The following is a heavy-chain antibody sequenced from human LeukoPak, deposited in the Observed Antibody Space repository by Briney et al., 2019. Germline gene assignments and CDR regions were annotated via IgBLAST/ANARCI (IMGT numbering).Heavy chain of an antibody. CDR3: ARAVAAAGTGAEYFQH. Sequence: ASVKASCKASRYTFTGYYIHWVRPAPGQGLEWMGWINPNSGGTNYAQKFQGRVTMTRDTSINTAYMELSRLRSDDTAVYYCARAVAAAGTGAEYFQHWGQGTLVTVSS. CDR1: RYTFTGYY. J-gene: IGHJ1*01. CDR2: INPNSGGT. D-gene: IGHD6-13*01. V-gene: IGHV1-2*02.